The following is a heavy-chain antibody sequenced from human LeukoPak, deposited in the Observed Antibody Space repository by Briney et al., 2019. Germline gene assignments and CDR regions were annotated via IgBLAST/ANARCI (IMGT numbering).Heavy chain of an antibody. CDR3: ARVRSGQYQLLFDY. CDR1: GFSFSSYA. V-gene: IGHV3-30-3*01. Sequence: GGALRLSCAASGFSFSSYAMSWVRQAPGKGREWVAVISYDGSNKYYADSVKGRFTISRDNSKNTLYLQVNSLRAEDTAVYYCARVRSGQYQLLFDYWGQGTLVTVSS. D-gene: IGHD2-2*01. CDR2: ISYDGSNK. J-gene: IGHJ4*02.